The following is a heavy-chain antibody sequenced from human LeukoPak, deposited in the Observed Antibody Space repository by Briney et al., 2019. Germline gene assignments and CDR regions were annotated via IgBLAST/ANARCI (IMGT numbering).Heavy chain of an antibody. CDR1: GFTFSSYA. CDR2: ISGSGGST. CDR3: AKPVSGGRYCSGGSCYDFDY. V-gene: IGHV3-23*01. Sequence: GGSLRLSCAASGFTFSSYAMSWVRQAPGKGLEWVSAISGSGGSTYYADSVKGRFTISRDNSKNTLYLQMNSLRAEDMAVYYCAKPVSGGRYCSGGSCYDFDYWGQGTLVTVSS. D-gene: IGHD2-15*01. J-gene: IGHJ4*02.